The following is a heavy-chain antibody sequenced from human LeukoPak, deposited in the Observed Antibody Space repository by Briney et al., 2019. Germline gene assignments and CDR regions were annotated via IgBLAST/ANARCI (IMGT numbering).Heavy chain of an antibody. V-gene: IGHV4-4*07. CDR2: IYNSRST. D-gene: IGHD2-2*01. CDR3: AREEGSSTSYYYYYMDV. Sequence: SETLSLTCTVSGGSMRSCFWNWIRQPAGKGLEWIGRIYNSRSTKYNPSLKSRVTMSVDTSKNQFSLKLSSVTAADTAVYYCAREEGSSTSYYYYYMDVWGKGTTVTVSS. J-gene: IGHJ6*03. CDR1: GGSMRSCF.